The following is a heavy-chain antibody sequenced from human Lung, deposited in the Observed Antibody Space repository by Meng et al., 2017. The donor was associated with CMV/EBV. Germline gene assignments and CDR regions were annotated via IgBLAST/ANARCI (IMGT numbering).Heavy chain of an antibody. D-gene: IGHD1-26*01. CDR2: INAYNGDT. J-gene: IGHJ4*02. Sequence: QAPLVQSGGEVKKPGASVKVSCKASGYTFTNYGITWVRQAPGQGLEWMGWINAYNGDTNYAQTLQGRVTMTTDTSTSTAYMELRSLRSDDTAVYYCARVEVGITSGDYWGQGTLVTASS. V-gene: IGHV1-18*01. CDR3: ARVEVGITSGDY. CDR1: GYTFTNYG.